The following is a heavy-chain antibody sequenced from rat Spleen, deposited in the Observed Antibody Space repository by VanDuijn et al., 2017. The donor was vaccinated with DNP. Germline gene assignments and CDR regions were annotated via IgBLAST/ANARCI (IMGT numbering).Heavy chain of an antibody. CDR3: ATHSATTGNYFDY. Sequence: EVQLVESGGGLVQPGNSLKLSCAASGFTFSDYAMAWVRQSPKKGLEWVATIIYDGSSTYYRDSVKGRFTISRDNAKITLYLQMDSLRSEDTATYYCATHSATTGNYFDYWGQGVMVTVSS. J-gene: IGHJ2*01. CDR2: IIYDGSST. CDR1: GFTFSDYA. D-gene: IGHD1-11*01. V-gene: IGHV5S10*01.